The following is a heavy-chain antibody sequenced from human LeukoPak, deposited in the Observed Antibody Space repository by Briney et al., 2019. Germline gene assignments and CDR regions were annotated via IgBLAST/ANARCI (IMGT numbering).Heavy chain of an antibody. CDR2: IYYSGRT. CDR1: VGSISSGDHY. J-gene: IGHJ3*02. Sequence: SETLSLICTVSVGSISSGDHYWSWIRQPPEKGLEWIGYIYYSGRTFYNPSLKSRVTILVDTSKNQFSLKLSSVTAADTAVYYCARAGDSSGFSRDAFDIWGQGTMVTVSS. D-gene: IGHD3-22*01. V-gene: IGHV4-30-4*01. CDR3: ARAGDSSGFSRDAFDI.